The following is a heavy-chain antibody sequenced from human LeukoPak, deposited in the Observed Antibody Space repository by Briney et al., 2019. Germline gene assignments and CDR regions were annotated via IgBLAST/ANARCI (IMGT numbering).Heavy chain of an antibody. CDR2: ISSSTTYI. V-gene: IGHV3-21*01. CDR3: AGCSSWYRGIDY. D-gene: IGHD6-13*01. CDR1: VFTFSSYS. J-gene: IGHJ4*02. Sequence: GGSLRLSCAASVFTFSSYSMNWVRQAPGMGLEWVSSISSSTTYIYYADSVKGRFTISRDNSKNTLYLQMGSLRAEDMAVYYSAGCSSWYRGIDYWGQGTLVTVSS.